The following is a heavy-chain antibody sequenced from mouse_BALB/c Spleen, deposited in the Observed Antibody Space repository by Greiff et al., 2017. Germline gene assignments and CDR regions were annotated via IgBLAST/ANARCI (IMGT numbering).Heavy chain of an antibody. J-gene: IGHJ3*01. Sequence: VQLQQSGPGLVAPSQSLSITCTVSGFSLTSYDISWIRQPPGKGLEWLGVIWTGGGTNYNSAFMSRLSISKDNSKSQVFLKMNSLQTDDTAIYYCVRLGLSFAYWGQGTLVTVSA. CDR1: GFSLTSYD. CDR2: IWTGGGT. CDR3: VRLGLSFAY. D-gene: IGHD4-1*01. V-gene: IGHV2-9-2*01.